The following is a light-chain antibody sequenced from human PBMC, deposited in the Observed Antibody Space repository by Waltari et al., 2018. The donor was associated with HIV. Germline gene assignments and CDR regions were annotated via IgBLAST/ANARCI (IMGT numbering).Light chain of an antibody. CDR1: RANIGSDNHY. CDR2: RNN. J-gene: IGLJ3*02. V-gene: IGLV1-47*01. CDR3: AAWDDVLSARV. Sequence: QSVLTQSPSASGTTGQRVTMACSGSRANIGSDNHYVYGYRQLPGMPPPLPIYRNNKLPSGVPDPFSGSKSGTSASLAISGLRSEDEGDYYCAAWDDVLSARVFGGGTKLTVL.